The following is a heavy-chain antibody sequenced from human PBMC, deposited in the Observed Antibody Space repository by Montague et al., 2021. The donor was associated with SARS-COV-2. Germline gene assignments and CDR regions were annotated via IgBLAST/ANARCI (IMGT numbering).Heavy chain of an antibody. Sequence: SLRLSCSASGFSFSSYEMNWARQAPGKGLEWISYISSGSGSSIHXADSARGRFTISRANAKNSLYLQMNGLRAVDTAIYYCARDVDPNSWDGMDVWGQGTTVTVSS. CDR1: GFSFSSYE. CDR3: ARDVDPNSWDGMDV. V-gene: IGHV3-48*03. D-gene: IGHD2-15*01. CDR2: ISSGSGSSI. J-gene: IGHJ6*02.